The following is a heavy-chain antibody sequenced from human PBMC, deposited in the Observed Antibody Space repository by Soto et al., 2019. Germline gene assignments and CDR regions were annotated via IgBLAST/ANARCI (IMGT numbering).Heavy chain of an antibody. CDR1: GFTLSRYW. J-gene: IGHJ4*02. CDR2: INSDGSST. Sequence: SLRLSCGGSGFTLSRYWMHWVRQATGKGLVWVSRINSDGSSTSYADSVKGRFTISRDNAKNTLYLQMNSLRAEDTAVYYCAIRASYYDSSGYFDYRGQGTLVTVSS. V-gene: IGHV3-74*01. D-gene: IGHD3-22*01. CDR3: AIRASYYDSSGYFDY.